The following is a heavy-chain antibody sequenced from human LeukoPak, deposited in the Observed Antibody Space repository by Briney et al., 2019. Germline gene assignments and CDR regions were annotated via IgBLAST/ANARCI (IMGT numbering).Heavy chain of an antibody. CDR1: GGTFSSYA. J-gene: IGHJ4*02. Sequence: SVKVSCKASGGTFSSYAISWVRQAPGQGLEWMGGIIPIFGTANYAQKLQGRVTITADESTSTAYMELSSLRSEDTAVYYCARARYYCTNGVCYTSSPYYFDYWGQGTLVTVSS. CDR3: ARARYYCTNGVCYTSSPYYFDY. D-gene: IGHD2-8*01. CDR2: IIPIFGTA. V-gene: IGHV1-69*13.